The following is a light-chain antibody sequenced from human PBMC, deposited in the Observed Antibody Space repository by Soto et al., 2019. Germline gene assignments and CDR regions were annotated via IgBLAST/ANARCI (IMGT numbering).Light chain of an antibody. J-gene: IGLJ1*01. CDR1: SSDVGSYNL. CDR3: CSYAGTSTLDV. Sequence: QSALTQPASVSGSPGQSITISCTGTSSDVGSYNLVSWYQQHPGKAPKLIIYEVSKRPSGVSNRFSGSKSGNTASLTISGLQAEDEAGYYCCSYAGTSTLDVFGTGTKLTVL. CDR2: EVS. V-gene: IGLV2-23*02.